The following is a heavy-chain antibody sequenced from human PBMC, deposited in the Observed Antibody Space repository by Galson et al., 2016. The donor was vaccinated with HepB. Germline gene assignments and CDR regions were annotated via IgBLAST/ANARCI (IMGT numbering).Heavy chain of an antibody. D-gene: IGHD6-6*01. V-gene: IGHV4-34*01. CDR1: GGSFSTYY. J-gene: IGHJ6*02. CDR3: ARGLVYFDFGMDV. CDR2: INRSGSA. Sequence: SETLSLTCAVYGGSFSTYYWTWIRQPPGKGLEWIGEINRSGSANYKPSLKSRVTISVDTSKNQFSLKLTSVTAADSAVYYCARGLVYFDFGMDVWGQGTTVTVSS.